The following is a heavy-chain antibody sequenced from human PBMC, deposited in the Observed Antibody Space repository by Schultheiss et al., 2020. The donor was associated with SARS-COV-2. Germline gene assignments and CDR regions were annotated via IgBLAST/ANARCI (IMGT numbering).Heavy chain of an antibody. J-gene: IGHJ4*02. CDR2: IYTSGST. D-gene: IGHD6-6*01. V-gene: IGHV4-61*02. CDR1: GGSISSGSYY. Sequence: SQTLSLTCTVSGGSISSGSYYWSWIRQPAGKGLEWIGRIYTSGSTNYNPSLKSRVTMSVDTSKNQFSLQLSSVTAADTAVYYCARDGSSSSAIAYWGQGTLVTVSS. CDR3: ARDGSSSSAIAY.